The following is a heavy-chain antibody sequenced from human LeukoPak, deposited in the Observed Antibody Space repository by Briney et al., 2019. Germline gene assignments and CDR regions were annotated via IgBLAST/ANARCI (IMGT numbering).Heavy chain of an antibody. CDR3: GSLPTVYSGGYLAL. V-gene: IGHV4-39*07. Sequence: PSGTLSLTCTVSGGSINSTSYYWAWIRQLPGKGLEWIGSIYYGGSTYYNPSVKRRVTILVDVDSSKKQFSLKLSSVTAADTAVYYCGSLPTVYSGGYLALWGQGTLVTVSS. J-gene: IGHJ4*02. CDR2: IYYGGST. CDR1: GGSINSTSYY. D-gene: IGHD3-22*01.